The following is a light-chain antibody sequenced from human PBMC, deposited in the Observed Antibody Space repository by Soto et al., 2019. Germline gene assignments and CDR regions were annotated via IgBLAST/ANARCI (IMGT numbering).Light chain of an antibody. V-gene: IGLV2-14*01. CDR3: SSYTSSNTLV. CDR1: SSDVGAYNY. J-gene: IGLJ2*01. Sequence: QSALTQPASVSGSPGQSITISCTGTSSDVGAYNYFSWYQQHPGNAPKLMIFDVSHRPSVVSNRFSGSKSGNTASLTISGLQADDEADYYCSSYTSSNTLVFGGGTKLTVL. CDR2: DVS.